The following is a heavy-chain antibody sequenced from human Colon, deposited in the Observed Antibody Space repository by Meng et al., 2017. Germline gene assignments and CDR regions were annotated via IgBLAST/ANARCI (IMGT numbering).Heavy chain of an antibody. D-gene: IGHD5-18*01. Sequence: GESLKISCKGLGYTFTSYWIGRVRQLPGKGLDWMGIIFPGDSETSYRPSFQGPVTISADKSISTAYLQWSSLRTSDSAMYYCARRGYSYGAGAIDYWGQGTLVTVSS. CDR1: GYTFTSYW. CDR3: ARRGYSYGAGAIDY. J-gene: IGHJ4*02. CDR2: IFPGDSET. V-gene: IGHV5-51*01.